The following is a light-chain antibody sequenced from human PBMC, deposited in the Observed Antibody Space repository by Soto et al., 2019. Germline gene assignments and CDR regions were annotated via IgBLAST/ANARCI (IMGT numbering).Light chain of an antibody. J-gene: IGKJ5*01. CDR3: QQYGSSPIT. CDR1: QSVSSSY. CDR2: GAS. V-gene: IGKV3-20*01. Sequence: EIVLTQSPGTLSLSPGERATLSCRASQSVSSSYLAWYQQKPGQAPRLLIYGASSRATGIPARFSGSGSGTVFTLTISRLEPEDFAVYYCQQYGSSPITFGQATRLEIK.